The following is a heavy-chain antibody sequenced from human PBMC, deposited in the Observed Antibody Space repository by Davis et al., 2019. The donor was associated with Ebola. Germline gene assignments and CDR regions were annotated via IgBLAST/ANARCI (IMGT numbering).Heavy chain of an antibody. D-gene: IGHD1-26*01. Sequence: MPGGSLRLSCEVFGGPFTGYYWSWIRQPPGRGLEWIAEIDHSGTTNYNSSLKSRITISADTSKNQFSLQLISVTAADTATYYCAFVGVNTKGDARDIWGQGTKVIVSS. CDR2: IDHSGTT. J-gene: IGHJ3*02. V-gene: IGHV4-34*01. CDR3: AFVGVNTKGDARDI. CDR1: GGPFTGYY.